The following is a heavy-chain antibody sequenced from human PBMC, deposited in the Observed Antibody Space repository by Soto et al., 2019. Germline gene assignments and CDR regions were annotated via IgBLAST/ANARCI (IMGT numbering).Heavy chain of an antibody. Sequence: SETLSLTCTVSGGSISSSSYYWGWIRQPPGKGLEWIGSIYYSGSTYYNPSLKSRVTISVDTSKNQFSLKLSSVTAADTAVYYCARERAFDIWGQGTMVTVSS. CDR2: IYYSGST. V-gene: IGHV4-39*07. CDR1: GGSISSSSYY. CDR3: ARERAFDI. J-gene: IGHJ3*02.